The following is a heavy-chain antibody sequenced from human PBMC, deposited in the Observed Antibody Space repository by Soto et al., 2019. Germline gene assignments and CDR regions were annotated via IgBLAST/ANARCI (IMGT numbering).Heavy chain of an antibody. CDR3: ARDQEVHDTRGHKIRAMDV. J-gene: IGHJ6*02. V-gene: IGHV3-48*03. CDR2: ISESGTSM. D-gene: IGHD2-2*01. CDR1: GFPFSRYE. Sequence: GGSLRLSCAASGFPFSRYEMNWVRQAPGKGLEWISYISESGTSMYYADAVKGRFAISRDNAQNSLYLQMNSLRIEDTAVYYCARDQEVHDTRGHKIRAMDVWGQGTTVTVSS.